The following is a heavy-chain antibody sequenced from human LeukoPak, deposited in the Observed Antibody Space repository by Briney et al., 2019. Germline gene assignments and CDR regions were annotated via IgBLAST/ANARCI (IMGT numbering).Heavy chain of an antibody. J-gene: IGHJ4*02. CDR1: GGSISSSSYY. CDR2: IYYSGST. D-gene: IGHD6-19*01. Sequence: PSETLSLTCTVSGGSISSSSYYWGWIRQPPGKGLEWIGSIYYSGSTYYNPSLKSRVTISVDTSKNQFSLKLSSVTAADTAVYYCAGDSSGWSVFYYWGQGTLVTVSS. CDR3: AGDSSGWSVFYY. V-gene: IGHV4-39*01.